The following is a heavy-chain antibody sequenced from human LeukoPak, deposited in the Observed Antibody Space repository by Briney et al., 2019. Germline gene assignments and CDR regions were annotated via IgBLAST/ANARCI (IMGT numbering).Heavy chain of an antibody. D-gene: IGHD5-18*01. CDR3: ARSGGYSYGLNWFDP. J-gene: IGHJ5*02. CDR2: IYYSGST. Sequence: SETLSLTCTVSGYSISSGYYWGWIRQPPGKGLEWIGSIYYSGSTYYNPSLKSRVTISVDTSKNQFSLKLSSVTAADTAVYYCARSGGYSYGLNWFDPWGQGTLVTVSS. V-gene: IGHV4-38-2*02. CDR1: GYSISSGYY.